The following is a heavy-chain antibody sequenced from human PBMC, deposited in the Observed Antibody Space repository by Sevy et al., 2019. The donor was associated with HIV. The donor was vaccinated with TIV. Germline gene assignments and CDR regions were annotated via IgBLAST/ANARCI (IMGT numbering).Heavy chain of an antibody. J-gene: IGHJ4*02. D-gene: IGHD4-17*01. Sequence: GGSLRLSCAASGFTFSSYEMNWVRQAPGKGLEWVSYISNSGSTIYYSDSVKGRFTISRDNAKNSLYLQMNSLRVEATAVYYCARDLPPSATTVAHFDYWGRGTLVTVSS. CDR3: ARDLPPSATTVAHFDY. CDR1: GFTFSSYE. CDR2: ISNSGSTI. V-gene: IGHV3-48*03.